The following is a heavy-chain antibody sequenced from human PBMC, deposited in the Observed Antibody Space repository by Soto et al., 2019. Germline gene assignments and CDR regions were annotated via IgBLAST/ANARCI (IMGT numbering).Heavy chain of an antibody. CDR1: GYTFTGYY. Sequence: QVQLVQSGAEVKKPGASVKVSCKASGYTFTGYYMHWVRQAPGQGLEWMGWINPNSGGTNYAQKFQGGVTITRDTSISTAYMELSRLRSDDTAVYYCARDPGPAANSYYYGMDVWGQGTTVTVSS. J-gene: IGHJ6*02. D-gene: IGHD2-2*01. V-gene: IGHV1-2*02. CDR2: INPNSGGT. CDR3: ARDPGPAANSYYYGMDV.